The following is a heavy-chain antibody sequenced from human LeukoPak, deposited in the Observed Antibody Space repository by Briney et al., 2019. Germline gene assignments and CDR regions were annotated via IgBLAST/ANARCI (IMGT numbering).Heavy chain of an antibody. D-gene: IGHD6-13*01. CDR2: ISSSGNSI. CDR1: GFTVISYE. Sequence: PGGSLRLSCAASGFTVISYEMNWVRQAPGKGLEWVSYISSSGNSISYADSVKGRFTISRDNAKNSLYLQMNSLRAEDTAVYYCARALPSSYYYFDYWGQGTLVTVSS. J-gene: IGHJ4*02. CDR3: ARALPSSYYYFDY. V-gene: IGHV3-48*03.